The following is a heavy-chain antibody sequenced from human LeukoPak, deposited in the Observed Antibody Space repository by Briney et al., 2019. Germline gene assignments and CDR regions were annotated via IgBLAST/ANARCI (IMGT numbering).Heavy chain of an antibody. V-gene: IGHV4-61*02. J-gene: IGHJ4*02. CDR1: GGSISSGSYY. CDR2: IYTSGST. Sequence: TTSQTLSLTCTVSGGSISSGSYYWSWIRQPAGKGLEWIGRIYTSGSTNYNPSLKSRVTISVDTSKNQFSLKLSSVTAADTAVYYCARSPRLYSGYDVGYFDYWGQGTLVTVSS. D-gene: IGHD5-12*01. CDR3: ARSPRLYSGYDVGYFDY.